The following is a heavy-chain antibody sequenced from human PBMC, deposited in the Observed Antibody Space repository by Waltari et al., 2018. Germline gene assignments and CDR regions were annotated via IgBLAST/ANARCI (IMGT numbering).Heavy chain of an antibody. CDR1: GVTFSSYR. J-gene: IGHJ4*02. CDR3: ATGGWGFYLDN. D-gene: IGHD7-27*01. CDR2: ISSTGTYT. Sequence: EVQLVESGGGLVKPGGSLRLSCAASGVTFSSYRMNWVRQAPGKGLEWISSISSTGTYTHYADSVKGRFTISRDNAKNSLYLQMNSLRAEDTGVYWCATGGWGFYLDNWGQGTLVTFSS. V-gene: IGHV3-21*01.